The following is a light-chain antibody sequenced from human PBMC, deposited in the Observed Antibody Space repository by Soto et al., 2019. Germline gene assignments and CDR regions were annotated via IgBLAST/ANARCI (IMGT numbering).Light chain of an antibody. CDR3: QQRSNWPPFT. CDR2: GAS. Sequence: IQMTQSPSSLSASVGDRVTITCRASQGISNELGWYQQRPGKAPKVLIYGASNLQSGVPSRFSGSASGIDFTLTISSLEPEDFALYYCQQRSNWPPFTFGPGTKVDIK. J-gene: IGKJ3*01. CDR1: QGISNE. V-gene: IGKV1-6*01.